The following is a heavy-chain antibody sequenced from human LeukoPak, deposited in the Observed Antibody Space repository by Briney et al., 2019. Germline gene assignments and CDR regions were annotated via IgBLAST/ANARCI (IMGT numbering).Heavy chain of an antibody. D-gene: IGHD6-19*01. V-gene: IGHV4-39*01. CDR1: GGSISSSSYY. J-gene: IGHJ4*02. Sequence: PSETLSLTCTVSGGSISSSSYYWGWIRQPPGKGLEWIGSIYYSGSTYYNPSLKSRVTISVDTSKNQFSLKLSSVTAADTAVYYCARPSSGWYFYWGQGTLVTVSS. CDR2: IYYSGST. CDR3: ARPSSGWYFY.